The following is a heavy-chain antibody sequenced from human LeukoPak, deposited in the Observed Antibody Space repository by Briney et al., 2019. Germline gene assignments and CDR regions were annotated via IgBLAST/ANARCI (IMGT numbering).Heavy chain of an antibody. J-gene: IGHJ4*02. Sequence: SDTLSLTCTVSVDSTTSNFWSWVRQPPGKGLEWIGEIHRSRSPNYNPSLQSRVTISIDRSRNQIALELSSVTAADTAVYYCAREILGGFNPGAYWGQGTLVTVPS. V-gene: IGHV4-4*02. CDR1: VDSTTSNF. CDR3: AREILGGFNPGAY. CDR2: IHRSRSP. D-gene: IGHD1-14*01.